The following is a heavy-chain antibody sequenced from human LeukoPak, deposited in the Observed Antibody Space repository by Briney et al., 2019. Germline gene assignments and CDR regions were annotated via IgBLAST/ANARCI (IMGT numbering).Heavy chain of an antibody. CDR2: ISSSSSTI. Sequence: GGSLRLSCAASGFTFSSYSMNWVRQAPGKGLEWVSYISSSSSTIYYADSVKGRFTISRDNAKNSLYLQMNSLRAEDTAVYYCARDRSSGWYGGDYWGQGTLVTVSS. CDR3: ARDRSSGWYGGDY. J-gene: IGHJ4*02. CDR1: GFTFSSYS. V-gene: IGHV3-48*01. D-gene: IGHD6-19*01.